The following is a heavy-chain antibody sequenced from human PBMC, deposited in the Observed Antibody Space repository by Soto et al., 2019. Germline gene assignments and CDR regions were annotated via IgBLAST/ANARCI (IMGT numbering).Heavy chain of an antibody. CDR1: GGTFSSYA. V-gene: IGHV1-69*13. CDR2: IIPIFGTA. Sequence: SVKVSCKASGGTFSSYAISWVGQAPGQGLEWMGGIIPIFGTANYAQKFQGRVTITADESTSTAYMELSSLRSEDTAVYYCARNTYSGSYSPVVYYYYGMDVWGQGTTVTVSS. CDR3: ARNTYSGSYSPVVYYYYGMDV. D-gene: IGHD1-26*01. J-gene: IGHJ6*02.